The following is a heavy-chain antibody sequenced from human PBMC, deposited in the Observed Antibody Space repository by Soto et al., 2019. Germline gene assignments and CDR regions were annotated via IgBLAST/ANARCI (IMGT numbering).Heavy chain of an antibody. CDR2: INPSGGST. J-gene: IGHJ4*02. CDR3: ARVRRSSGYYYGY. D-gene: IGHD3-22*01. Sequence: GGSVKVSFKASGYAFTSYYMHWVRQAPGQGLEWMGIINPSGGSTSYTQKFQGRVTMTRDTSTSTVYMELSSLRSEDTAVYYCARVRRSSGYYYGYWGQGTPVTVSS. CDR1: GYAFTSYY. V-gene: IGHV1-46*01.